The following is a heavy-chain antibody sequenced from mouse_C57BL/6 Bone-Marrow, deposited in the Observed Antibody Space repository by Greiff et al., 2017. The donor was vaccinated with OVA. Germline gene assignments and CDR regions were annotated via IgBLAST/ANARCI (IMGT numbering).Heavy chain of an antibody. CDR1: GYTFTSYW. CDR3: ARGRIYYDYDRGFAY. J-gene: IGHJ3*01. CDR2: IDPSDSYT. V-gene: IGHV1-50*01. D-gene: IGHD2-4*01. Sequence: QVQLQQPGAELVKPGASVKLSCKASGYTFTSYWMQWVKQRPGQGLEWIGEIDPSDSYTNYNQKFKGKATLTVDTSSRPAYMQLSSLTSEDSAVYYCARGRIYYDYDRGFAYWGQGTLVTVSA.